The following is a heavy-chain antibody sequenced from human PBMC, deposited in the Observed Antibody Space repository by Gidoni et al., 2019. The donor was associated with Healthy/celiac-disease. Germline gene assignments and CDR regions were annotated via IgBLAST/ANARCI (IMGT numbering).Heavy chain of an antibody. CDR3: AGVFFHPIVSALGMDFWGGSWEYNWFDP. D-gene: IGHD3-3*01. CDR1: GGSLSGYY. V-gene: IGHV4-34*01. Sequence: QVQLQQWGAGLLKPSETLFLTCAVYGGSLSGYYWSGIRPPPAKGLEWIGEIKRRGTTNYNPSRKSRVTISVDTSKNQCSLRLSSMATADTAVYYCAGVFFHPIVSALGMDFWGGSWEYNWFDPWGQGTLVTVSS. CDR2: IKRRGTT. J-gene: IGHJ5*01.